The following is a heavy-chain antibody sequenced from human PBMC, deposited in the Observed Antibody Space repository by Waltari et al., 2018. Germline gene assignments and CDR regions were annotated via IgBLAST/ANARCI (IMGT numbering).Heavy chain of an antibody. J-gene: IGHJ4*02. V-gene: IGHV3-74*03. CDR1: GFTFSNYW. Sequence: EVQLVESGGGLVQPGGSLRLSCAASGFTFSNYWMHWVRQAPGKGLVWVSRINTDGSRTAYADSVKGRFTISRDNAKDTVFLQMNSLRADDTAVYYCARDISEWEDFDYWGQGTLVTVSS. CDR2: INTDGSRT. CDR3: ARDISEWEDFDY. D-gene: IGHD1-26*01.